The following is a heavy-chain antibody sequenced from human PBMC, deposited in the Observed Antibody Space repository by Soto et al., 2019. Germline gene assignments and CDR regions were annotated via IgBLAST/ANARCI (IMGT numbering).Heavy chain of an antibody. D-gene: IGHD5-18*01. J-gene: IGHJ5*02. CDR3: ARRVDTARPFSNWFDP. CDR2: IYYSGST. V-gene: IGHV4-61*01. Sequence: QVQLQESGPGLVKPSETLSLTCTVSGGSVSSGSYYWSWIRQPPGKGLEWIGYIYYSGSTNYNPSRKSRVTISVDTSKNQFSLKLSSVTAADTAVYYCARRVDTARPFSNWFDPWGQGTLVTVSS. CDR1: GGSVSSGSYY.